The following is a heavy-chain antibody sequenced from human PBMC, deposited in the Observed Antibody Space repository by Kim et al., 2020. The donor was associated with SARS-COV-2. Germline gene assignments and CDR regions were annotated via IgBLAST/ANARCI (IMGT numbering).Heavy chain of an antibody. Sequence: SETLSLTCTVSGGSVSSGSYYWSWIRQPPGKGLEWIGYIYYSGSTNYNPSLKSRVTISVDTSKNQFSLKLSFVTAADTAVYYCARDRIVLVPAATARYFDLWGRGTLVTVSS. D-gene: IGHD2-2*01. CDR2: IYYSGST. CDR1: GGSVSSGSYY. J-gene: IGHJ2*01. CDR3: ARDRIVLVPAATARYFDL. V-gene: IGHV4-61*01.